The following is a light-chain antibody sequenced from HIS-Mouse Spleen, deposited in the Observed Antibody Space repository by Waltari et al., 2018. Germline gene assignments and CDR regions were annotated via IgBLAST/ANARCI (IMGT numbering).Light chain of an antibody. Sequence: SYVLTQPPSVSVAPGQTARITCGGNNIGSKSVHWYQQKPGQAPVLVVYDDSDRPSGFPGRFAGSNSGNTATLTISRGEAGDEADYYCQVWDSSSDHVVFGGGTKLTVL. V-gene: IGLV3-21*02. CDR1: NIGSKS. CDR3: QVWDSSSDHVV. CDR2: DDS. J-gene: IGLJ2*01.